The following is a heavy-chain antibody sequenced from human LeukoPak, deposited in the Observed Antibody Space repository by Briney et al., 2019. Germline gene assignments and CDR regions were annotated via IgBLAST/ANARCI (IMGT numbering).Heavy chain of an antibody. CDR3: ARRAARHAFDI. J-gene: IGHJ3*02. V-gene: IGHV4-34*01. CDR2: INHSGST. CDR1: GGSFSGYY. Sequence: SETLSLTCAVYGGSFSGYYWSWIRQPPGKGLEWIGEINHSGSTNYNPSLKSRATISVDTSKNQFSLKLSSVTAADTAVYYCARRAARHAFDIWGQGTMVTVSS. D-gene: IGHD6-6*01.